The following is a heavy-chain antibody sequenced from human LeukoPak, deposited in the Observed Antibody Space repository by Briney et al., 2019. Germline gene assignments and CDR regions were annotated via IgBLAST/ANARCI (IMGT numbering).Heavy chain of an antibody. D-gene: IGHD6-13*01. CDR2: IYHSGSS. CDR3: ARGYSSSWYPNWFDP. Sequence: SETLSLTCAVSSGSIFSSNWWSWVRQPPGKGLEWIGSIYHSGSSYYNPSLNSRVTISVDTSKNQFSLKLSSVTAADTAVYYCARGYSSSWYPNWFDPWGQGTLVTVSS. J-gene: IGHJ5*02. V-gene: IGHV4-4*02. CDR1: SGSIFSSNW.